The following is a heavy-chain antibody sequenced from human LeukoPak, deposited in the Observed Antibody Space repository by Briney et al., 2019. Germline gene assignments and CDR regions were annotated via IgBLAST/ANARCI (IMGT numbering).Heavy chain of an antibody. CDR3: AKGSAVLRYFDWLLYDY. J-gene: IGHJ4*02. CDR2: ISGSGGNT. D-gene: IGHD3-9*01. CDR1: GFTFSSYA. V-gene: IGHV3-23*01. Sequence: GGSLRLSCAASGFTFSSYAMSWVRQAPGKGLEWVSVISGSGGNTYYADSVKGRFTISRDNSKNTLYLQMNSLRAEDTAVYYCAKGSAVLRYFDWLLYDYWGQGTLVTVSS.